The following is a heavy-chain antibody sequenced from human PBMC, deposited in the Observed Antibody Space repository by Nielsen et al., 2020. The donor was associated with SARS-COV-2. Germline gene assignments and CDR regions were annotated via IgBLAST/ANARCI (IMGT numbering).Heavy chain of an antibody. CDR3: TTDRYYDYVWGSYRFPDY. V-gene: IGHV3-15*01. CDR2: IKSKTDGGTT. Sequence: GESLKISCAASGFTFSSYGMHWVRQAPGKGLEWVGRIKSKTDGGTTDYAAPVKGRFTISRDDSKNTLYLQMNSLKTEDTAVYYCTTDRYYDYVWGSYRFPDYWGQGTLVTVSS. J-gene: IGHJ4*02. D-gene: IGHD3-16*02. CDR1: GFTFSSYG.